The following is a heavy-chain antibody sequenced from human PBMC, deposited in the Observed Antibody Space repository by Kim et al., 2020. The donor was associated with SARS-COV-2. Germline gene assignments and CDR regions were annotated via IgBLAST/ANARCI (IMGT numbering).Heavy chain of an antibody. CDR2: IYYSGST. J-gene: IGHJ4*02. D-gene: IGHD6-25*01. CDR3: ARRVGAATALFDY. Sequence: SETLSLTCTVSGGSISSSSYYWGWIRQPPGKGLEWIGSIYYSGSTYYNPSLKSRVTISVDTSKNQFSLKLSSVTAADTAVYYCARRVGAATALFDYWGQGTLVTVSS. CDR1: GGSISSSSYY. V-gene: IGHV4-39*01.